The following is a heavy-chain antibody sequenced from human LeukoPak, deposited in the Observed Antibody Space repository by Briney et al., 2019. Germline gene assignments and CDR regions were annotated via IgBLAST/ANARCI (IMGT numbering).Heavy chain of an antibody. CDR1: GFTFTNYA. D-gene: IGHD4-17*01. J-gene: IGHJ4*02. V-gene: IGHV3-21*01. CDR2: ISSSSSYI. CDR3: ARFDYGDYFDY. Sequence: GGSLRLSCAASGFTFTNYAMSWVRQAPGKGLDWVSSISSSSSYIYYADSVKGRFTISRDNAKNSLYLQMNSLRAEDTAVYYCARFDYGDYFDYWGQGTLVTVSS.